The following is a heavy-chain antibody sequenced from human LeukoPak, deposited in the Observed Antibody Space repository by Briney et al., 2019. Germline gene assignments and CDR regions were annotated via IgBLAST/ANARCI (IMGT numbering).Heavy chain of an antibody. Sequence: ASVKVSCKASGYTFTGYFMHWARQAPGQGLEWMGWINPNNGATNYAQNFQGRVTMTRDTSISTAYMELSRLRSDDTAVYYCARVNNYYDSSGDYLYYFDSWGQGTLVTVSS. J-gene: IGHJ4*02. CDR2: INPNNGAT. CDR1: GYTFTGYF. D-gene: IGHD3-22*01. CDR3: ARVNNYYDSSGDYLYYFDS. V-gene: IGHV1-2*02.